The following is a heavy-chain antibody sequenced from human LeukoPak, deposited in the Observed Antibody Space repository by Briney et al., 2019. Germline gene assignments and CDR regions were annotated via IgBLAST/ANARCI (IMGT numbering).Heavy chain of an antibody. J-gene: IGHJ4*02. CDR2: ISETGRTT. CDR1: GFRFGDYA. Sequence: PGGSLRLSCAASGFRFGDYAMSWVRLAPGKGLEWVSGISETGRTTSYTDSVKGRFTISRDNSKNTLHLQMNRLRAEDTALYYCAKDHDNTDYYYYFHSWGQGTLVTVSS. V-gene: IGHV3-23*01. D-gene: IGHD2-21*02. CDR3: AKDHDNTDYYYYFHS.